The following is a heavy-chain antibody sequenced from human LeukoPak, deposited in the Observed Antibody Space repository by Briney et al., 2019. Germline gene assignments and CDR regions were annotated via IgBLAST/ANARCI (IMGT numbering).Heavy chain of an antibody. J-gene: IGHJ3*02. V-gene: IGHV4-39*07. CDR3: ARDCGLLWFGEKAFDI. CDR2: IYYSGST. CDR1: GGSISSSSYY. D-gene: IGHD3-10*01. Sequence: SETLSLTCTVSGGSISSSSYYWGWIRQPPGKGLEWIGSIYYSGSTYYNPSLKSRVTISVDTSKNQFSLKLSSVTAADTAVYYCARDCGLLWFGEKAFDIWGQGTMVTVSS.